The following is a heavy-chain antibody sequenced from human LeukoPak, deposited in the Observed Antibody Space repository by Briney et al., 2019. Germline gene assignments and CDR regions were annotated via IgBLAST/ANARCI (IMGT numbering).Heavy chain of an antibody. V-gene: IGHV3-49*04. J-gene: IGHJ4*02. D-gene: IGHD5-18*01. CDR1: GFNFGDYA. CDR3: KSGLWYPTDFDY. Sequence: GGSLRLSCTTSGFNFGDYAMTWVRQAPGKGLEWVGFIRSKIYGGTPEYAASVKGRFTISRDDSKGVAYLQMNSLKTEDTAVYYCKSGLWYPTDFDYWGQGTLVTVSS. CDR2: IRSKIYGGTP.